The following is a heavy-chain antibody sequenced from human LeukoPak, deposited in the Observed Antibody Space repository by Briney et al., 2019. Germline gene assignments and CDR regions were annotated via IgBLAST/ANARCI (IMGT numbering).Heavy chain of an antibody. Sequence: SETLSLTCTVSGGSISSYYWSWIRQPPGKGLEWIGYIYYSGSTNYNPSLKSRVTISVDTSKNQFSLKLSSVTAADTAVYYCARQALYGDYYYWYFDLWGRGTLVTVSP. D-gene: IGHD4-17*01. J-gene: IGHJ2*01. CDR1: GGSISSYY. CDR3: ARQALYGDYYYWYFDL. CDR2: IYYSGST. V-gene: IGHV4-59*01.